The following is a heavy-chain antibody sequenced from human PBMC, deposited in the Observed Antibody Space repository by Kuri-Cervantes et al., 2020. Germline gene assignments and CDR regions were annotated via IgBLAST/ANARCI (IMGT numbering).Heavy chain of an antibody. V-gene: IGHV4-31*01. J-gene: IGHJ5*02. CDR2: IYYSGST. D-gene: IGHD3-10*01. Sequence: SETLSLTCAVSGGSISSGGYYWSWIRQHPGKGLEWIGYIYYSGSTYYNPYLKSLVTISVDTSKNQFSLKLSSVTAADTAVYYCARDLAGGWFDPWGQGTLVTVSS. CDR3: ARDLAGGWFDP. CDR1: GGSISSGGYY.